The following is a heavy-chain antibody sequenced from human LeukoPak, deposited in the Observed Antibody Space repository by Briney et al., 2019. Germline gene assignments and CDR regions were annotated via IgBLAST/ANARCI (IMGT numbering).Heavy chain of an antibody. J-gene: IGHJ4*02. V-gene: IGHV3-66*01. Sequence: PGGSLRLSCAASGFTVSSDHMSWVRQAPGKGLEWVSFIYSGSSTSYADSVKGRFTISRDNSKNTLYLQMNSLRAEDTAVYYCASSSGYSYAHDYWGQGTLVTVSS. D-gene: IGHD3-22*01. CDR3: ASSSGYSYAHDY. CDR1: GFTVSSDH. CDR2: IYSGSST.